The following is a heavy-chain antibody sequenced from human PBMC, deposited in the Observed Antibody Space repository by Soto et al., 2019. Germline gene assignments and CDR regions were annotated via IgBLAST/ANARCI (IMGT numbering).Heavy chain of an antibody. V-gene: IGHV3-48*01. CDR2: ISSSSSTI. D-gene: IGHD6-13*01. Sequence: EVQLVESGGGLVQPGGSLRLSCAASGFTFSSYSMNWVRQAPGKGLEWVSYISSSSSTIYYADSVKGRFTISRDNAKNSLYLQRNSLRVEDTAVYYCAREGIAAAEGAFDIWGQGTMVTVSS. J-gene: IGHJ3*02. CDR1: GFTFSSYS. CDR3: AREGIAAAEGAFDI.